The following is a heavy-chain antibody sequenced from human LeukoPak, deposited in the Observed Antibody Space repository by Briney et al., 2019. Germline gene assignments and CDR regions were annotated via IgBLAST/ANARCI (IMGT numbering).Heavy chain of an antibody. V-gene: IGHV4-4*07. D-gene: IGHD1-7*01. Sequence: SETLSLTCTVSGGSISSYYWSWIRQPAGKGLEWMGRIYTSGSTNYNPSLKSRVTMSVDTSKNQFSLKLSSVTAADTAVYYCAREGLELWGENWFDPWGQGTLVTVSS. J-gene: IGHJ5*02. CDR1: GGSISSYY. CDR3: AREGLELWGENWFDP. CDR2: IYTSGST.